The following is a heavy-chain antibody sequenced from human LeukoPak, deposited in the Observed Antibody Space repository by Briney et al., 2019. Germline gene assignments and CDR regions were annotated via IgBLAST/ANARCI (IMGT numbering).Heavy chain of an antibody. CDR2: IYYSGST. CDR3: ARDGGRYCSSTSCPGPSHWFDP. J-gene: IGHJ5*02. Sequence: SQTLSLTCTVSGGSISSGDYYWSWIRQPPGKGLEWIGYIYYSGSTYYNPSLKSRVAISVDTSKNQFSLKLSSVTAADTAVYYCARDGGRYCSSTSCPGPSHWFDPWGQGTLVTVSP. CDR1: GGSISSGDYY. D-gene: IGHD2-2*01. V-gene: IGHV4-30-4*08.